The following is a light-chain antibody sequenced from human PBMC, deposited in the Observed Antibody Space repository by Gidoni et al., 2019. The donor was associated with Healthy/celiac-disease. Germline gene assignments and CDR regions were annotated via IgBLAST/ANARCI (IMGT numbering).Light chain of an antibody. CDR1: QSISSY. CDR2: AAS. V-gene: IGKV1-39*01. CDR3: QQSYSTPI. J-gene: IGKJ3*01. Sequence: DIQMTQSPPSLSASVGDRVTITCRASQSISSYLNWYQQKPGTAPKLLIYAASSLQSGVPSRFSGSGSGTDFTLTISSLQPEDFATYYCQQSYSTPIFGPGTKVDIK.